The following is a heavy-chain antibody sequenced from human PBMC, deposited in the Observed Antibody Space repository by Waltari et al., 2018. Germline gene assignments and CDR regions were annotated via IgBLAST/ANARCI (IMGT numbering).Heavy chain of an antibody. D-gene: IGHD3-3*01. CDR1: GGSISSGGYY. V-gene: IGHV4-31*03. CDR3: ARVARADDFWDDYGMDV. Sequence: QVQLQESGPGLVKPSQTLSLTCTVSGGSISSGGYYWSWIRQHPGKGLEWIGYIYHSGSTYYNPSLKSRVTISVDRSKNQFSLKLSSVTAADTAVYYCARVARADDFWDDYGMDVWGQGTTVIVSS. J-gene: IGHJ6*02. CDR2: IYHSGST.